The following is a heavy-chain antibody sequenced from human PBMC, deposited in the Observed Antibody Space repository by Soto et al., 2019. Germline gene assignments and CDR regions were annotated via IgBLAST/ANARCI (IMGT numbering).Heavy chain of an antibody. J-gene: IGHJ6*02. CDR1: GGSISTTHW. CDR2: IYHSGST. D-gene: IGHD3-22*01. V-gene: IGHV4-4*02. Sequence: SQTLSLTCAVSGGSISTTHWWTWVRQPPGKGLEWIGEIYHSGSTNYNPSLKSRVTISVDTSKNQFSLKLSSVTAADTAVYYCARHTNYYDSSGYDYYYYGMDVWGQGTTVTVSS. CDR3: ARHTNYYDSSGYDYYYYGMDV.